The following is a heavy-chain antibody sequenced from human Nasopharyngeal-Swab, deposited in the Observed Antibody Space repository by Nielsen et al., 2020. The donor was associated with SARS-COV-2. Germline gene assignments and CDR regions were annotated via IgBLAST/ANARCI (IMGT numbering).Heavy chain of an antibody. CDR2: ISWTSGSI. CDR1: GFTFDDYA. Sequence: SLKISCAASGFTFDDYAMHWVRQAPGKGLEWVSGISWTSGSIGYADSVKGRFTISRDNAKNSLYLQMNSLRAEDTALYYCAKLGSNYYDSSGRDFDYWGQGTLVTVSS. D-gene: IGHD3-22*01. J-gene: IGHJ4*02. V-gene: IGHV3-9*01. CDR3: AKLGSNYYDSSGRDFDY.